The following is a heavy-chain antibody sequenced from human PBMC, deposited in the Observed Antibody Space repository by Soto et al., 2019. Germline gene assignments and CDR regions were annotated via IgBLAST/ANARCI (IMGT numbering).Heavy chain of an antibody. CDR3: ATFASSVGLSLGF. CDR1: GFSFTTFG. J-gene: IGHJ1*01. Sequence: QMQLVQSGPEVKRPGTSMKVSCKASGFSFTTFGLHWVRQARGQGLEWIGWIMVGSGHTDYAQKFQAGLTITRARDASLSTFSVEFRSLTSDGTAVYFFATFASSVGLSLGFRGPGTLVTVSS. V-gene: IGHV1-58*01. D-gene: IGHD3-10*01. CDR2: IMVGSGHT.